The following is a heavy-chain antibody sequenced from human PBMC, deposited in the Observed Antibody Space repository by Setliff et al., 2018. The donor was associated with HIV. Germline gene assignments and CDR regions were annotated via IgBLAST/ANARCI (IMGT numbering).Heavy chain of an antibody. CDR3: ARGGAVSADFDS. J-gene: IGHJ5*01. CDR2: IYYDGRT. D-gene: IGHD3-16*01. CDR1: GGSFSGYY. V-gene: IGHV4-34*11. Sequence: ASETLSLTCAVYGGSFSGYYWSWIRQPPGKGLEWIGSIYYDGRTFYKPSLKSRLTISVDTSKNQFSLSLNSVTAADTAVYFCARGGAVSADFDSWGQGTLVTSPQ.